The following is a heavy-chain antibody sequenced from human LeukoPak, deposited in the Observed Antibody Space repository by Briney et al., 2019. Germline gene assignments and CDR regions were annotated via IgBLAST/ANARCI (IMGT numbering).Heavy chain of an antibody. D-gene: IGHD6-13*01. CDR2: IIPIFGTA. CDR3: ATPLAAAGTFDY. J-gene: IGHJ4*02. V-gene: IGHV1-69*01. Sequence: GASVKVSCKASGGTFSSYAISWVRQAPGQGLEWMGGIIPIFGTANYAQKFQGRVTITADESTSTAYMELSSLRSEDTAVYYCATPLAAAGTFDYWGQGTLVTVSS. CDR1: GGTFSSYA.